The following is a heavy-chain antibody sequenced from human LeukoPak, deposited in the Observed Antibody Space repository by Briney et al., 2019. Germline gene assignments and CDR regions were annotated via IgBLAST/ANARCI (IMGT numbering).Heavy chain of an antibody. CDR2: ISYDGSNK. CDR3: TKDLWRQQPDTDGYYFDY. V-gene: IGHV3-30*18. CDR1: GFTFSSYG. J-gene: IGHJ4*02. D-gene: IGHD6-13*01. Sequence: GGSLRLSCAASGFTFSSYGMHWVRQAPGKGLEWVAVISYDGSNKYYADSVKGRFTISRDNSKNTLYLQMNSLRAEDTAVYYCTKDLWRQQPDTDGYYFDYWGQGTLVTVSS.